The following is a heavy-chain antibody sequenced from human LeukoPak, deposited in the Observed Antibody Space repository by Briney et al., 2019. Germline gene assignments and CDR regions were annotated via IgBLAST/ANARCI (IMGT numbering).Heavy chain of an antibody. CDR3: ARGVGVYSSGFGPSDY. CDR2: INPSGGST. J-gene: IGHJ4*02. Sequence: ASVKVSCKASGYTFTSYYMHWVRQAPGQGLEWMGIINPSGGSTNYAQKLQGRVTMTTDTSTSTAYMELRSLRSDDTAVYYCARGVGVYSSGFGPSDYWGQGTLVTVSS. CDR1: GYTFTSYY. D-gene: IGHD6-19*01. V-gene: IGHV1-46*01.